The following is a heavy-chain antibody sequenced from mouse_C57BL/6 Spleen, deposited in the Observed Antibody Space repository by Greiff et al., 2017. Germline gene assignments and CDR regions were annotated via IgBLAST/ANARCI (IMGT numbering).Heavy chain of an antibody. CDR3: AKTAYYGSSYAMDY. Sequence: VKLMESGPGLVAPSQSLSITCTVSGFSLTSYGVSWVRQPPGKGLEWLGVIWGDGGTNYNSALISRLSISKDNSKSQVFLTLNSLQTDDTATYYCAKTAYYGSSYAMDYWGQGTSVTVSS. D-gene: IGHD1-1*01. J-gene: IGHJ4*01. CDR1: GFSLTSYG. CDR2: IWGDGGT. V-gene: IGHV2-3*01.